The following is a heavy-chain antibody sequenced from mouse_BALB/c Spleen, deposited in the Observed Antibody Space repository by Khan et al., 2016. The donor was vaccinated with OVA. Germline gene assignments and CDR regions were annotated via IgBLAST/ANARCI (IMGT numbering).Heavy chain of an antibody. CDR2: ISYSGNT. Sequence: VQLKESGPGLVKPSQSLSLTCTVTGYSIASDYAWNWIRQFPGNKLEWMGFISYSGNTNYNPSLKSQISITRDTSKNQFFLQLNSVTSEDTATYYCARVYGGDFDYWGQGTTLTVSS. V-gene: IGHV3-2*02. J-gene: IGHJ2*01. D-gene: IGHD1-1*01. CDR3: ARVYGGDFDY. CDR1: GYSIASDYA.